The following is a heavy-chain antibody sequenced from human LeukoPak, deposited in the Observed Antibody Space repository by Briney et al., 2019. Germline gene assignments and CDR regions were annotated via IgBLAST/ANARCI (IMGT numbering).Heavy chain of an antibody. J-gene: IGHJ4*02. Sequence: SETLSLTCTVANDSINNYYWSWIRQPPGKGLEWIGYIYYSGSTNYNPSLKSRVTISLDTSENQFSLKLTSVTAPGTAVYSCARKYNGYGGWIDYWAEGSLLTVSS. CDR1: NDSINNYY. V-gene: IGHV4-59*01. D-gene: IGHD5-12*01. CDR3: ARKYNGYGGWIDY. CDR2: IYYSGST.